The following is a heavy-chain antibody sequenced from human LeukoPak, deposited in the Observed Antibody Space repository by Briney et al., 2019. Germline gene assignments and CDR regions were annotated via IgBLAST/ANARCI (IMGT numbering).Heavy chain of an antibody. D-gene: IGHD2-2*01. CDR2: MNPVDSDT. CDR3: ARLYGDGRYCSSTSCSPDY. J-gene: IGHJ4*02. CDR1: GYTFTNHW. V-gene: IGHV5-51*01. Sequence: GESLRISCQASGYTFTNHWIGWVRQMPGKGLEWMAIMNPVDSDTRYSPSFQGQVTISADTSIATAYLQWSSLKASDTAVYYCARLYGDGRYCSSTSCSPDYWGQGTLVTVSS.